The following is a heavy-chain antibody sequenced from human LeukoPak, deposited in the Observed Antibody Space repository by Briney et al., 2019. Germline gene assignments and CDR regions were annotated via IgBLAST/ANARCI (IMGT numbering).Heavy chain of an antibody. D-gene: IGHD3-3*01. CDR2: MRSKTYGGTT. CDR3: TAERITIFGVVINSLYS. V-gene: IGHV3-49*04. Sequence: AGGSLRLSCTASGFTFRDYSMTWVRQAPGKGREWVGFMRSKTYGGTTEYDGSVKDRFTSSRDDSKSIAYLQMNSLKTEDTAMYYCTAERITIFGVVINSLYSWGQGTLVTVSS. J-gene: IGHJ5*02. CDR1: GFTFRDYS.